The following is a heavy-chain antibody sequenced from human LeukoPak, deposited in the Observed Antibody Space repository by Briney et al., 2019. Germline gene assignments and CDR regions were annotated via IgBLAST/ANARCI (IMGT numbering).Heavy chain of an antibody. V-gene: IGHV4-39*01. CDR1: GASISGGTYY. CDR3: ARRGGSGRAFDY. D-gene: IGHD1-26*01. J-gene: IGHJ4*02. CDR2: IYYTGST. Sequence: KASATLSLTCSVSGASISGGTYYWGWIRQPPGKGLEWIGSIYYTGSTYDNPSLKSRVTISVDTSKNQFSLKLSSVTAADTAVYYCARRGGSGRAFDYWGQGTLVTVSS.